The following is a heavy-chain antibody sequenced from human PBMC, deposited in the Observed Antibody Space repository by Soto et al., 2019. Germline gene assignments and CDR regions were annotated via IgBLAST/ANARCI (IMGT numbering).Heavy chain of an antibody. CDR2: ISYDGSNK. CDR1: GFTFSSYG. J-gene: IGHJ4*02. Sequence: QVQLVESGGGVVQPGRSLRLSCAASGFTFSSYGMHWVRQAPGKGLEWVAVISYDGSNKYYADSVKGRFTISRDNSKNTLYLQMNSLRAEDTAVYYCAKVQSRYCSGGSCYSFDYWGQGTLVTVSS. V-gene: IGHV3-30*18. CDR3: AKVQSRYCSGGSCYSFDY. D-gene: IGHD2-15*01.